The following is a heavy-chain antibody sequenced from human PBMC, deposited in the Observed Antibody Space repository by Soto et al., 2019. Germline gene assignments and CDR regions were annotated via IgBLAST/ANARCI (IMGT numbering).Heavy chain of an antibody. CDR2: INPNSGGT. V-gene: IGHV1-2*02. D-gene: IGHD3-10*01. J-gene: IGHJ6*02. Sequence: ASVKVSCKASGYTFTGYYMHWVRQAPGQGLEWMGWINPNSGGTNYAQKFQGRVTMTRDTSISTAYMELSRLRSDDTAVYYCARAREYTPRMDVWGQGTTVTVSS. CDR1: GYTFTGYY. CDR3: ARAREYTPRMDV.